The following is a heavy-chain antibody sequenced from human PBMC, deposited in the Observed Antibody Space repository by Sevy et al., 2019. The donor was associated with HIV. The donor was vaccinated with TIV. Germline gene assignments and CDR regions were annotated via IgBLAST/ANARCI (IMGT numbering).Heavy chain of an antibody. V-gene: IGHV4-61*01. CDR3: ARDQVMIRPLVYYYGMDV. CDR1: GGSVSSGSYY. CDR2: IYYSGST. D-gene: IGHD3-10*01. Sequence: SETLSLTCTVSGGSVSSGSYYWSWIRQPPGKGLEWIGYIYYSGSTNYHPSLKSRVTISVDTSKNQFSLKLSSVTAADTAVYYCARDQVMIRPLVYYYGMDVWGQGTTVTVSS. J-gene: IGHJ6*02.